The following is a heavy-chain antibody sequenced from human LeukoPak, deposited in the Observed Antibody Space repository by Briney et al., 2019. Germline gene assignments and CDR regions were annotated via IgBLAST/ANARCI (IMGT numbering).Heavy chain of an antibody. CDR2: ITSDGKSI. J-gene: IGHJ4*02. Sequence: GGAVRLSCVASGFTFSTYSMNWVRQAPGEGLEWVSYITSDGKSIYYADSLNGRFTISRDNARNSLYLQMNSLGDEDTAVYYCAREIRGYYLDYWGQGIPVTVSS. D-gene: IGHD6-25*01. CDR3: AREIRGYYLDY. CDR1: GFTFSTYS. V-gene: IGHV3-48*02.